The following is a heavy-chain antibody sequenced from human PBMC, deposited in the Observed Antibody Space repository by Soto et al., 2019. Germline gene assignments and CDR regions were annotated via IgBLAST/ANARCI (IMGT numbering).Heavy chain of an antibody. CDR3: AGEVASGY. J-gene: IGHJ4*02. Sequence: QVQLVESGGGVVQPGRSLRLSCAASGFTVSSYGMHWVRQAPGKGLEWVAVISRDGGTKYYADSVKGRFTISRDNSRNTQFLEMNSLRGDDIAVYYCAGEVASGYWGQGTLVTVSS. CDR1: GFTVSSYG. D-gene: IGHD2-21*01. V-gene: IGHV3-30*03. CDR2: ISRDGGTK.